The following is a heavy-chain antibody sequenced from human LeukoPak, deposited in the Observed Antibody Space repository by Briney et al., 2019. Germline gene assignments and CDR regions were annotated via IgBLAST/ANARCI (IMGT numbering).Heavy chain of an antibody. D-gene: IGHD5-12*01. Sequence: SETLSLTCTVSRGSISNYWWSWIRQAAGKGLEWIGRVYPSGTTHYNPSLQSRATLSVDTSKNQLSLTLSSLTAADTAVYYCARDAGGYEDYWGQGTLVTVSS. V-gene: IGHV4-4*07. CDR1: RGSISNYW. CDR2: VYPSGTT. J-gene: IGHJ4*02. CDR3: ARDAGGYEDY.